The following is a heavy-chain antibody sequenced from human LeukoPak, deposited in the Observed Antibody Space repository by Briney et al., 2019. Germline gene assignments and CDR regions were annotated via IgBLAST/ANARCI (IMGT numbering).Heavy chain of an antibody. D-gene: IGHD6-19*01. CDR2: ISSSGSTI. J-gene: IGHJ3*02. CDR1: GFTFSDYY. CDR3: ARDIFAYSSGWPDAFDI. V-gene: IGHV3-11*04. Sequence: GGSLRLSCAASGFTFSDYYMSWIRQAPGKGLEWVSYISSSGSTIYYADSVKGRFTISRDNAKNSLYLQMNSLRAEDTAVYYCARDIFAYSSGWPDAFDIWGQGTMVTVSS.